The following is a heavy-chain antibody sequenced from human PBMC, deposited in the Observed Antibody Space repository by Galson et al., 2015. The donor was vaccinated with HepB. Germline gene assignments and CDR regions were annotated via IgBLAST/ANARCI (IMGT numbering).Heavy chain of an antibody. CDR3: AREMLIAAPAAFDY. V-gene: IGHV3-33*01. Sequence: SLRLSCAASGLTFSNYGFHWVRQAPGKGLEWVALIWANGNKKIYTDSVKGRFTISRDNSRNIVSLEMDNLGAGDAAIYYCAREMLIAAPAAFDYWGRGALVSVSS. CDR1: GLTFSNYG. CDR2: IWANGNKK. J-gene: IGHJ4*02. D-gene: IGHD2-8*01.